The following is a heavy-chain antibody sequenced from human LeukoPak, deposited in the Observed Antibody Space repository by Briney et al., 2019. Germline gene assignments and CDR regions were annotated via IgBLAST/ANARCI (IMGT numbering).Heavy chain of an antibody. CDR1: GGSISSYY. J-gene: IGHJ6*03. CDR3: ARSKAYDFWSGYYAGGYYYMDV. CDR2: IYTSGST. Sequence: SETLSLTCTVSGGSISSYYWSWIRQPAGKGLEWTGRIYTSGSTNYNPSLKSRVTMSVDTSKNQFSLKLSSVTAADTAVYYCARSKAYDFWSGYYAGGYYYMDVWGKGTTVTVSS. V-gene: IGHV4-4*07. D-gene: IGHD3-3*01.